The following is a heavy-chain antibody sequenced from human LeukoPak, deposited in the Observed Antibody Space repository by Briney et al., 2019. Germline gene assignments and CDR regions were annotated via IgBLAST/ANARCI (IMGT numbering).Heavy chain of an antibody. D-gene: IGHD3-10*01. J-gene: IGHJ4*02. CDR2: ISGVGGRT. Sequence: GGSLRLSCAASGFTFSSYGMSWVRQAPGKGLEWVSTISGVGGRTYYADSVKGRFTISRDNSKNTLYLQMNSLRAEDTAVYYCAKGTYGSGTYGADDYWGQGTLVTVSS. CDR3: AKGTYGSGTYGADDY. V-gene: IGHV3-23*01. CDR1: GFTFSSYG.